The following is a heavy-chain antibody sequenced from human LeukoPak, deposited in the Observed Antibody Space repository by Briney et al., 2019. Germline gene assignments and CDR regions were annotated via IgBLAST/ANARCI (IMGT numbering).Heavy chain of an antibody. CDR1: GGTFSSYA. CDR2: IIPIFGTA. D-gene: IGHD3-3*01. Sequence: SVKVSCKASGGTFSSYAISWVRQAPGQGLEWMGGIIPIFGTANYAQKFQGRVTITADGSTSTAYMELSSLRSEDTAVYYCATHPYYDFWSGYYPFDYWGQGTLVTVSS. J-gene: IGHJ4*02. CDR3: ATHPYYDFWSGYYPFDY. V-gene: IGHV1-69*13.